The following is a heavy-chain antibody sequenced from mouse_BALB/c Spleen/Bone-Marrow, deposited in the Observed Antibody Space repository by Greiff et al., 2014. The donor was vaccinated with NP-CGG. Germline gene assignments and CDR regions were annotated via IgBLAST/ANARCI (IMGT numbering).Heavy chain of an antibody. Sequence: EVQLQQSGAEVVKPGASVKLSCTASGFNIKDTHIHWVKQRPEQGLEWIGMIDPAKGNTKYDPKFQGKATITSDTSSKTAYLQPSTLTSEDTAVYYWPRDYGRTAWFAYWGQGTLVTVSA. CDR1: GFNIKDTH. CDR2: IDPAKGNT. D-gene: IGHD1-1*01. CDR3: PRDYGRTAWFAY. V-gene: IGHV14-3*02. J-gene: IGHJ3*01.